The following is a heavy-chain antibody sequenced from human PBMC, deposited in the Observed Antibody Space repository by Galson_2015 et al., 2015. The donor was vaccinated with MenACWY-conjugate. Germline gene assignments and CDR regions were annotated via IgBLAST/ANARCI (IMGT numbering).Heavy chain of an antibody. V-gene: IGHV3-7*03. J-gene: IGHJ2*01. CDR1: EFTLSNYW. Sequence: SLRLSCAASEFTLSNYWMTWVRQAPGKGPEWVANIKQDGSEKNYVDSVKGRFTISRDNAKNSLYLQMNSLRAEDTAVYYCATEYSRGWYFWYFDLWGRGTLVTVSS. D-gene: IGHD6-19*01. CDR2: IKQDGSEK. CDR3: ATEYSRGWYFWYFDL.